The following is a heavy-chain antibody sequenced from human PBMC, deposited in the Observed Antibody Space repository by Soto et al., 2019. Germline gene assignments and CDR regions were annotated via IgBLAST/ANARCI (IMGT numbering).Heavy chain of an antibody. D-gene: IGHD3-3*01. CDR3: ARKGVAFDY. V-gene: IGHV3-48*02. CDR1: GFTFSSYS. J-gene: IGHJ4*02. Sequence: LRLSCAASGFTFSSYSMNWVRQAPGKGLEWISYISTTSSSIYYTDSVKGRFTISRDNAKNSLFLQMNSLRDEDTAVYYCARKGVAFDYWGQGALVTVSS. CDR2: ISTTSSSI.